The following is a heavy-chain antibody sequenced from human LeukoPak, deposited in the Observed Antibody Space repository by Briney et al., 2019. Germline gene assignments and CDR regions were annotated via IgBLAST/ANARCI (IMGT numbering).Heavy chain of an antibody. V-gene: IGHV3-30*02. Sequence: GGSLRLSCAASGFTFSSYGMHWVRQAPGKGLEWVAFIRYDGSNKYYADSVKGRFTISRDNSKNTLYLQMNSLRAGDTAVYYCAKKGISSSWYFGYWGQGTLVTVSS. CDR2: IRYDGSNK. D-gene: IGHD6-13*01. J-gene: IGHJ4*02. CDR1: GFTFSSYG. CDR3: AKKGISSSWYFGY.